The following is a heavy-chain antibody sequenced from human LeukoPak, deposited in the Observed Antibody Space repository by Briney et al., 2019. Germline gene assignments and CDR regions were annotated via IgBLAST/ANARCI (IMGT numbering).Heavy chain of an antibody. Sequence: PSETLSLTCTVSGGSISSYYWSWIRQPPGKGLEWIGEINHSGSTNYNPSLKSRVTISVDTSKNQFSLKLSSVTAADTAVYYCARASIAVAGRIDWGQGTLVTVSS. D-gene: IGHD6-19*01. CDR1: GGSISSYY. CDR3: ARASIAVAGRID. CDR2: INHSGST. V-gene: IGHV4-34*01. J-gene: IGHJ4*02.